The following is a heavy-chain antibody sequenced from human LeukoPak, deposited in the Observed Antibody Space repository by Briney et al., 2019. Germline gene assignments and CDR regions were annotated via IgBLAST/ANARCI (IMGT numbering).Heavy chain of an antibody. Sequence: GASVKVSCKASGYTFTSYDINWVRQATGQGLEWMGWMNPNSGNTGYAQKFQGRVTMTRNTSISTAYMELSSLRSEDTAVYYCARGVTYYYDSSGLLYYYYYMDVWGKGTTVTVSS. CDR1: GYTFTSYD. J-gene: IGHJ6*03. CDR2: MNPNSGNT. CDR3: ARGVTYYYDSSGLLYYYYYMDV. V-gene: IGHV1-8*01. D-gene: IGHD3-22*01.